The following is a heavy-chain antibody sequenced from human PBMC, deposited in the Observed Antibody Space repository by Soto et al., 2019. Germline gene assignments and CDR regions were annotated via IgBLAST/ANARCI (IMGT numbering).Heavy chain of an antibody. CDR2: IYQSGVT. V-gene: IGHV4-30-2*01. D-gene: IGHD6-19*01. J-gene: IGHJ5*02. CDR1: GDSYSISTYS. CDR3: AGMPYTSGLRFDP. Sequence: PPETLSLTCNMSGDSYSISTYSWSWIRQPPGKALQWIGFIYQSGVTSYNPSLASRVSISLDRSNNQCSLKLKSVTAADTAVYFCAGMPYTSGLRFDPWGPGTLVTSPQ.